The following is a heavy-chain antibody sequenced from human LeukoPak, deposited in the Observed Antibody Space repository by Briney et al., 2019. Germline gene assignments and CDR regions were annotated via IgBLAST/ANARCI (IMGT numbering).Heavy chain of an antibody. CDR2: IKQDGSEK. D-gene: IGHD2-2*01. Sequence: PGGSLRLSCAASGFTFSSYWMSWVRQAPGKGLEWVANIKQDGSEKYYVDSVKGRFTISRDNAKNSLYLQVNSLRAEETAVYYCARARTEDIVVVRGFDPWGQGTLVTVSS. CDR3: ARARTEDIVVVRGFDP. J-gene: IGHJ5*02. V-gene: IGHV3-7*04. CDR1: GFTFSSYW.